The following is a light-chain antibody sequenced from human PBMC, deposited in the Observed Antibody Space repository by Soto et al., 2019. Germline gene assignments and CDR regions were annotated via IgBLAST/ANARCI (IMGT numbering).Light chain of an antibody. CDR2: GAS. CDR1: QTISND. J-gene: IGKJ4*01. Sequence: EVVMTQSPATVSVSPGEGVTLSCSASQTISNDLAWYQQKPGQAPRLPIYGASTRATDVPARFSGGGYGTAFTLTIISLQSEDFAFDYGQQNNKLPPVTVGGGTKVELK. CDR3: QQNNKLPPVT. V-gene: IGKV3-15*01.